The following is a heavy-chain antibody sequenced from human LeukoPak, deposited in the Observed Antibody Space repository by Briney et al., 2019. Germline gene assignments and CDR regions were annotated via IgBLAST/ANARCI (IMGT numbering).Heavy chain of an antibody. CDR1: GGSFSGYY. V-gene: IGHV4-34*01. J-gene: IGHJ4*02. CDR2: INHSGST. D-gene: IGHD5-12*01. CDR3: ARGREWLRYFDY. Sequence: SETLSLTCAVYGGSFSGYYWSWIRQPPGKGLEWIGEINHSGSTNYNPSLKSRVTISVDTSKNQFSLKLSSVTAADTAVYYCARGREWLRYFDYRGQGTLVTVSS.